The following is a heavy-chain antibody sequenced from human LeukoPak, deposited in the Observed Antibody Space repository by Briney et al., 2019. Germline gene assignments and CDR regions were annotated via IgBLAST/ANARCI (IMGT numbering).Heavy chain of an antibody. Sequence: GGSLRLSCAASGFTFSSYSMNWVRQAPGKGLEWVSSISSSSSYIYYADSVKGRFTISRDNSNNTLYLQVNSLRTEDTAVYYCAKVWSDYYDSSGPLFYMDVWGQGTTVTVSS. V-gene: IGHV3-21*01. CDR2: ISSSSSYI. CDR3: AKVWSDYYDSSGPLFYMDV. J-gene: IGHJ6*02. CDR1: GFTFSSYS. D-gene: IGHD3-22*01.